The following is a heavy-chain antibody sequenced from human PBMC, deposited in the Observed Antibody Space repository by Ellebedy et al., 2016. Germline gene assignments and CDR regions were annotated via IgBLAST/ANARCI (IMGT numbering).Heavy chain of an antibody. CDR3: ARDKIDYGGYRHGWFDS. V-gene: IGHV3-11*01. CDR2: ISNSDGTV. Sequence: GGSLRLSCVASGFTFSDYYMSWIRQAPGKGLEWLSYISNSDGTVYYADSVEGRFTISRDNAKNSLYLQMNSLRAEDTAVYYCARDKIDYGGYRHGWFDSWGQGTLVTVSS. CDR1: GFTFSDYY. J-gene: IGHJ5*01. D-gene: IGHD4-23*01.